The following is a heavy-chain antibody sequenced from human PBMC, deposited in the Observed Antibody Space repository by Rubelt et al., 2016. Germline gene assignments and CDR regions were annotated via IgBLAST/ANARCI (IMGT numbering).Heavy chain of an antibody. CDR2: ISGGGGTT. V-gene: IGHV3-23*01. CDR1: YA. Sequence: YAMSWVRQAPGKGLECVSGISGGGGTTYYADSVKGRFTISRVNSKNTLDLQMSSLRAEDTAVYYCVRDEAFDYWGQGTLVTVSS. J-gene: IGHJ4*02. CDR3: VRDEAFDY.